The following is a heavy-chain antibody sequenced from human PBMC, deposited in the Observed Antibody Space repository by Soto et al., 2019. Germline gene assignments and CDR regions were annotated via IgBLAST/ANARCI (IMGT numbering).Heavy chain of an antibody. D-gene: IGHD3-3*01. CDR2: INRDGSNT. Sequence: EVQLVESGGGLVQPGGSLRLSCAASGFTFSSHWMHWVRQAPGKGLVWVSRINRDGSNTSYADSVKGRSTISRDNAKNTLYLEMHSLRAEDTAVYYCARDNYDFWSEVFYYYIDVWGKGTTVTVSS. V-gene: IGHV3-74*01. CDR3: ARDNYDFWSEVFYYYIDV. CDR1: GFTFSSHW. J-gene: IGHJ6*03.